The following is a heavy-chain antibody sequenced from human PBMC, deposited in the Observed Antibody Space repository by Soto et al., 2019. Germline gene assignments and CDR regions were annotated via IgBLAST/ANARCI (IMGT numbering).Heavy chain of an antibody. D-gene: IGHD3-10*01. CDR1: GYTFTGYY. CDR2: INPNSGGT. CDR3: ASAGYYASGSPLPEYGMDV. Sequence: ASVKVSCKASGYTFTGYYMHWVRQAPGQGLEWMGWINPNSGGTNYAQKFQGWVTMTRDTSISTAYMELSRLRSDDTAVYYCASAGYYASGSPLPEYGMDVWGQGTTVTVSS. J-gene: IGHJ6*02. V-gene: IGHV1-2*04.